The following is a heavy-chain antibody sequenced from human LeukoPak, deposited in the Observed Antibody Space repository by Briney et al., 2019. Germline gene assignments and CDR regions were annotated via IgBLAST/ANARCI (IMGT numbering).Heavy chain of an antibody. V-gene: IGHV4-59*01. J-gene: IGHJ6*03. Sequence: PSETLSLTCTVSGGSISSYYWSWIRQPPGKGLEWIGYIYYSGSTNYNPSLKSRVTISVDTSKNQFSLKLSSVTAADTAVYYCARGVRWSGYYYMDVWGKGTTVTVSS. CDR1: GGSISSYY. D-gene: IGHD3-3*01. CDR3: ARGVRWSGYYYMDV. CDR2: IYYSGST.